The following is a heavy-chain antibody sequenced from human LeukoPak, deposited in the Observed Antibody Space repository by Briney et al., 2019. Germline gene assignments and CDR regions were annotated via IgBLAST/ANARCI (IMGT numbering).Heavy chain of an antibody. Sequence: ASVKVSCKASGYTFTAYYIHWVRQAPGQGLEWMGWISPNSGGTNYAPKFQGRVTMTRDTSISTAYMELSSLRSDDTAVYYCARDYSSSPPRAFDYWGRGTLATVSS. J-gene: IGHJ4*02. V-gene: IGHV1-2*02. CDR2: ISPNSGGT. CDR3: ARDYSSSPPRAFDY. CDR1: GYTFTAYY. D-gene: IGHD6-6*01.